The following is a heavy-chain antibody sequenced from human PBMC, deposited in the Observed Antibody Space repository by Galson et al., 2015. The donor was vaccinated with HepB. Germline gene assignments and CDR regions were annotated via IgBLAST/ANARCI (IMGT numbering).Heavy chain of an antibody. CDR1: GYIFSNFG. J-gene: IGHJ5*01. CDR3: ARARYPTSPPDS. Sequence: VKVSCKASGYIFSNFGISWGRQAPGQGLEWAGWISGNSPNTNYAQKFQGRVTLTTDTPTKTAYMELRSLRTGDTAIYYCARARYPTSPPDSWGQGTLVTVSS. D-gene: IGHD3-9*01. CDR2: ISGNSPNT. V-gene: IGHV1-18*01.